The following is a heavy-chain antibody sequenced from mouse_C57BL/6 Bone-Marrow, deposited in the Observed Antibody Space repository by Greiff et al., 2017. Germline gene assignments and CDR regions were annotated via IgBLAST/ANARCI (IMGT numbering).Heavy chain of an antibody. D-gene: IGHD1-1*01. CDR2: IYPGDGDT. CDR3: ARAEIYYYGSSYVAWFAY. CDR1: GYAFSSYW. Sequence: VQLQQSGAELVKPGASVKISCKASGYAFSSYWMNWVKQRPGKGLEWIGQIYPGDGDTNYNGKFKGKATLTADKSSSTAYMQLSSLTSEDSAVYFCARAEIYYYGSSYVAWFAYWGQGTLVTVSA. J-gene: IGHJ3*01. V-gene: IGHV1-80*01.